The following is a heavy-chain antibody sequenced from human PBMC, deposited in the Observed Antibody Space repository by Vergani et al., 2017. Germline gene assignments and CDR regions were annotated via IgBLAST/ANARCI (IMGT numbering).Heavy chain of an antibody. D-gene: IGHD6-19*01. CDR3: ASDTHSGQRADR. CDR2: IHYSENT. J-gene: IGHJ5*02. V-gene: IGHV4-59*11. Sequence: QVQLQESGPGLVKSSETLSLTCSVSFDSIRNLYCNWIRQPPGKGLEWIGSIHYSENTNYNPSLKTRVTISVDTSKNQFSLTLTSVXAADTAVYYCASDTHSGQRADRWGQGILVTVTS. CDR1: FDSIRNLY.